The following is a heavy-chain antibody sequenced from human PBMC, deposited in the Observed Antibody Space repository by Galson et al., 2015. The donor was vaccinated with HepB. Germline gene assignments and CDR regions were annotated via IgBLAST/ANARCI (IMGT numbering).Heavy chain of an antibody. V-gene: IGHV3-23*01. Sequence: SLRLSCAASGFTFSSYAMSWVRQAPGKGLEWVSGISAGGGLTNYADSVKGRVTISRDNSKNTLYLQMNSLRAEDTAVYYCANQYYYDSSGYSYDDGMDVWGQGTTVTVSS. J-gene: IGHJ6*02. CDR1: GFTFSSYA. CDR3: ANQYYYDSSGYSYDDGMDV. CDR2: ISAGGGLT. D-gene: IGHD3-22*01.